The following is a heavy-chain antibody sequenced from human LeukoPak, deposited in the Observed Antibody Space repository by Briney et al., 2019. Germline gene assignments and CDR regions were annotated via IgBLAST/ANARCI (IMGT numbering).Heavy chain of an antibody. V-gene: IGHV3-30*03. D-gene: IGHD6-6*01. J-gene: IGHJ5*02. CDR3: ARDFAARPRWFDP. CDR1: GFTFSAFG. CDR2: LSFDGSRQ. Sequence: AGGSLRLSCAASGFTFSAFGMHWVRQAPGKGLEWVAVLSFDGSRQYYADAVRGRFIISRDISKNTLFLQMNNLRAEDTGVYYCARDFAARPRWFDPWGQGTLVTVSS.